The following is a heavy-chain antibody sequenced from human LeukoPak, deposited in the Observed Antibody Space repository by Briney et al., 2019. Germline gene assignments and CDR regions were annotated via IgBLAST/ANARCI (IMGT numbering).Heavy chain of an antibody. CDR2: INSDGSST. CDR3: ARDHYGDYVY. D-gene: IGHD4-17*01. J-gene: IGHJ4*02. Sequence: GGSLRLSCAASGFTFSSYWMHWVRGAPGKGLEWVSHINSDGSSTSYADSVKGRFTISRDNAKNTLYLQMNSLRAEDTAVYYCARDHYGDYVYCGQGNLVTVSS. CDR1: GFTFSSYW. V-gene: IGHV3-74*01.